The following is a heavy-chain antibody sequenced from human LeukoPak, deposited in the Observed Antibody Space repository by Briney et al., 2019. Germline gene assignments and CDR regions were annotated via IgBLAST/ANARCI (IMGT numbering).Heavy chain of an antibody. D-gene: IGHD4-11*01. V-gene: IGHV3-66*02. Sequence: GGSLRLSCAASGFTVSSIYMSWVRQAPGKGLEWVSVIYSGGSTYYADSVKGRFTISRDNSKNTLYLQMNSLRAEDTAVYYCASSNYDVTPYYFDYWGQGTLVTVSS. CDR1: GFTVSSIY. CDR3: ASSNYDVTPYYFDY. J-gene: IGHJ4*02. CDR2: IYSGGST.